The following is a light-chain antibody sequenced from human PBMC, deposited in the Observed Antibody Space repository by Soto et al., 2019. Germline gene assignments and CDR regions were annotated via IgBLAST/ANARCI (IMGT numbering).Light chain of an antibody. CDR1: SSDVGSYNL. CDR2: VGS. CDR3: CSYAGSSTFYV. V-gene: IGLV2-23*01. Sequence: QSALTQPASVSGSPGQSITISCTGTSSDVGSYNLVSWYQQHPGKAPKLMIYVGSKRPSGVSNRFSGSKSGNTASLTISGLQAEDEADYYCCSYAGSSTFYVFGTGTQLTVL. J-gene: IGLJ1*01.